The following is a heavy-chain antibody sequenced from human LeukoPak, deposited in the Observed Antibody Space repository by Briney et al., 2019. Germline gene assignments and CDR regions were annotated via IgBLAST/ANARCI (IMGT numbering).Heavy chain of an antibody. CDR3: AGASCSSTSCYDFYHYYGMDV. CDR1: GGSFSGYY. J-gene: IGHJ6*04. CDR2: INHSGST. V-gene: IGHV4-34*01. D-gene: IGHD2-2*01. Sequence: PSETLSLTCAVYGGSFSGYYWSWIRQPPGKGLEWIGEINHSGSTNYNPSLKSRVTISVDTSKNQFSLKLSSVTAADTAVYYCAGASCSSTSCYDFYHYYGMDVWGKGTTVTVSS.